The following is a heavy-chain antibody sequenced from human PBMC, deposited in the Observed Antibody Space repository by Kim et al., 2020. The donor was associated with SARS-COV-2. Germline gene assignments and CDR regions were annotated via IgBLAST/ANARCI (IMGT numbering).Heavy chain of an antibody. CDR3: ARGDYDFWSGYYTEDY. V-gene: IGHV4-4*07. Sequence: SLKSRVTMSVDTSKTQFSLKLSSVTAADTAVYYCARGDYDFWSGYYTEDYWGQGTLVTVSS. D-gene: IGHD3-3*01. J-gene: IGHJ4*02.